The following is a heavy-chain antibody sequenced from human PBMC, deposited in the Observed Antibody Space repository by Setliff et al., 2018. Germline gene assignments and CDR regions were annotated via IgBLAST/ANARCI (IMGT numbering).Heavy chain of an antibody. CDR2: IFYSGDT. D-gene: IGHD6-6*01. J-gene: IGHJ2*01. CDR3: ARNPDYLQYSFDL. V-gene: IGHV4-59*02. CDR1: GGSVTSHY. Sequence: SETLSLTCAVSGGSVTSHYWSWIRQPPGKGLEWIGFIFYSGDTNSNPSLKSRVTMSVVTSKNQFSLKLSSVTAADTALYYCARNPDYLQYSFDLWGRGTLVTVSS.